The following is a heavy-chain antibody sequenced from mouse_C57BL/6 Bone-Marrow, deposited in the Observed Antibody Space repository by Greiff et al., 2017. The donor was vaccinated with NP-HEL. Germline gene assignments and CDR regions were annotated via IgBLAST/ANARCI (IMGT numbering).Heavy chain of an antibody. CDR3: ARISSRGSSPYWYFDV. CDR2: INPNYGTT. D-gene: IGHD1-1*01. Sequence: VQLQQSGPELVKPGASVKISCKASGYSFTDYNMNWVKQSNGKSLEWIGVINPNYGTTSYNQKFKGKATLTVDQSSSTAYMQLNSLTSEDSAVYDCARISSRGSSPYWYFDVWGTGTTVTVSS. V-gene: IGHV1-39*01. CDR1: GYSFTDYN. J-gene: IGHJ1*03.